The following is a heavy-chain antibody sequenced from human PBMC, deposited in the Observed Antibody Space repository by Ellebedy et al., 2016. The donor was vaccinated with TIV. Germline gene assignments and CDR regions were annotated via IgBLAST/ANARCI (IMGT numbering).Heavy chain of an antibody. D-gene: IGHD2-8*02. CDR3: AKDLRGGVSRYFDS. CDR1: GIPFNSYA. V-gene: IGHV3-30-3*01. Sequence: GESLKISCAASGIPFNSYAMHWVRQTPGKGLEWVAVISYDGSGRYADSVKGRFTISRDNSKNTVFLQMNNLRTEDTAVYYCAKDLRGGVSRYFDSWGQGTLVTVSS. CDR2: ISYDGSGR. J-gene: IGHJ4*02.